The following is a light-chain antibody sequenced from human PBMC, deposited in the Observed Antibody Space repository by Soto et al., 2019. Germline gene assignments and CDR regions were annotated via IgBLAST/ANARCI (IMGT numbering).Light chain of an antibody. CDR1: SSDIGGNS. Sequence: VLTQPPSVSGAPGQRVTISCSGSSSDIGGNSVSWYQQLPGTAPKLLIYDDDKRPSGIPDRFSGSKSGTSATLGITGFQTGDEADYYCGSWDSSLSAYVFGTGTKVTVL. J-gene: IGLJ1*01. CDR3: GSWDSSLSAYV. CDR2: DDD. V-gene: IGLV1-51*01.